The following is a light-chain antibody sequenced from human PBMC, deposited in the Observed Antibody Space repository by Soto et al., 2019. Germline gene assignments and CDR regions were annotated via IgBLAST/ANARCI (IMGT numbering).Light chain of an antibody. CDR1: QSISSW. Sequence: DIQVTQSPCTLSASVGGRVTITCRASQSISSWLAWFQQKPGKAPKLLMYDASSLESGVPSRFSGSGSGTEFTLTISSLHPDDFATYYCQQYGTYLWPLGQGTKLDIK. CDR3: QQYGTYLWP. CDR2: DAS. J-gene: IGKJ1*01. V-gene: IGKV1-5*01.